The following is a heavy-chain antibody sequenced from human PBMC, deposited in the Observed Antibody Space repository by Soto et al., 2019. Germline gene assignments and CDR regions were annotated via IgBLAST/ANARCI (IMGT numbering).Heavy chain of an antibody. CDR1: GFSFSSYA. CDR2: ISPTGGST. J-gene: IGHJ4*02. CDR3: AKDLLQWLGGSGPFDY. D-gene: IGHD6-19*01. Sequence: EVQLLESGGGLVHPGGSRRLSCETSGFSFSSYAMTWLPQAPGKGLEWVSTISPTGGSTYYADSVTGRFTISRDDSKNTLYLHMNSLRAEDTATYYCAKDLLQWLGGSGPFDYWGQGTLVTVSS. V-gene: IGHV3-23*01.